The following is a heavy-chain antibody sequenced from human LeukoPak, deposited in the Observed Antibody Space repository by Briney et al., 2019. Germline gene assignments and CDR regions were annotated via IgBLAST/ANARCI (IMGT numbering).Heavy chain of an antibody. Sequence: PSETLSLTCTVSGDSISSSTYYWGWIRQPPGKGLEWIGSNYYSGNTYYNPSLKSRVTISVDTSKNQFSLKLSSVTAADTAVYYCARPDARDGFRVDPWGQGTLVTVSS. CDR1: GDSISSSTYY. CDR2: NYYSGNT. J-gene: IGHJ5*02. D-gene: IGHD3-10*01. CDR3: ARPDARDGFRVDP. V-gene: IGHV4-39*01.